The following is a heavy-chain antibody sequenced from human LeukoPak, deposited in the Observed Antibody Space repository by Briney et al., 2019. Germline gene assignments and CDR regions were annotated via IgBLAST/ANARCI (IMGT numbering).Heavy chain of an antibody. CDR2: MNPNSGNT. J-gene: IGHJ4*02. CDR1: GYTFTSYD. Sequence: ASVKVSCKASGYTFTSYDINWVRQATGQGLEWMGWMNPNSGNTGYAQKFQGRVTMTRNTSISTAYMELNSLRAEDTAVYYCARVRAPPGSWYNDYWGQGTLVTVSS. CDR3: ARVRAPPGSWYNDY. D-gene: IGHD6-13*01. V-gene: IGHV1-8*01.